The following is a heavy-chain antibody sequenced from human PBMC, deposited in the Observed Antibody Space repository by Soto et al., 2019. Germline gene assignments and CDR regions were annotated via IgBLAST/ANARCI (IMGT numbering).Heavy chain of an antibody. CDR3: AKDSSDCSGGSCYGAFDI. CDR2: ISGSGGST. D-gene: IGHD2-15*01. V-gene: IGHV3-23*01. CDR1: GCTFSSYA. Sequence: PGGSLRLSCAASGCTFSSYAMSWVRQAPGKGLEWVSAISGSGGSTYYADSVKGRFTISRDNSKNTLYLQMNSLRAEDTAVYYCAKDSSDCSGGSCYGAFDIWGQGTMVTVSS. J-gene: IGHJ3*02.